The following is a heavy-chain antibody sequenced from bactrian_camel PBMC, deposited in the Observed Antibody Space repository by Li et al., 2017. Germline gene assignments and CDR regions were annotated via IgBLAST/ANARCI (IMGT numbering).Heavy chain of an antibody. D-gene: IGHD4*01. CDR1: GYFGRTNC. J-gene: IGHJ6*01. CDR2: IDNHGKT. CDR3: AAGCTEVWSDYVVTETDFAY. V-gene: IGHV3S53*01. Sequence: QVQLVESGGNSVQPGGSLRLSCSVSGYFGRTNCMAWFRQAPGKKREGVAGIDNHGKTSYSKSVNGRFIISKDDAKNTLYLQMNSLQPDDTAMYYCAAGCTEVWSDYVVTETDFAYWGQGTQVTVS.